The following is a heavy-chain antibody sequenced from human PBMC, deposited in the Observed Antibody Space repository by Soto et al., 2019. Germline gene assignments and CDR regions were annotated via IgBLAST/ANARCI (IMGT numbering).Heavy chain of an antibody. CDR3: ARDAYCGSTSCSTVLDY. V-gene: IGHV1-24*01. Sequence: ASVKVSCKVSGYTLTELSMHWVRQAPGKGLEWMGGFDPEDGETIYAQKFQGRVTMTTDTSTSTAYMDLRSLGSDDTAVYYCARDAYCGSTSCSTVLDYWGQGTPVTVSS. CDR2: FDPEDGET. J-gene: IGHJ4*02. D-gene: IGHD2-2*02. CDR1: GYTLTELS.